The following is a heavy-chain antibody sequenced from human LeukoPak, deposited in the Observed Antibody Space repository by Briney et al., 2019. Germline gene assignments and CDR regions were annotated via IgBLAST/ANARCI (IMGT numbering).Heavy chain of an antibody. V-gene: IGHV1-8*01. Sequence: GASVKVSCKASGYTFTSYDINWVRQTTGQGLEWMGWMNPNSGTTGYAQKFQGRVTMTRNTSISTAYMELSSLRSEDTAVYYCARVHYYGSGSYPTNYYYYGMDVWGQGTTVTVSS. CDR2: MNPNSGTT. D-gene: IGHD3-10*01. CDR1: GYTFTSYD. CDR3: ARVHYYGSGSYPTNYYYYGMDV. J-gene: IGHJ6*02.